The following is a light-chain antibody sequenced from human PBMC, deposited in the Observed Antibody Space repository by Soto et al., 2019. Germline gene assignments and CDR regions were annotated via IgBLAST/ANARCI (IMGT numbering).Light chain of an antibody. CDR2: DVT. V-gene: IGLV2-14*01. CDR3: SSFTSSSTYV. Sequence: QSVLTQPSPLSGSPGQSIALSCPGTSSDVGGYNYVSWYQQHPGKAPKLIIYDVTNRPSGVSDRFSGSKSGNTASLTISGLQAEDEADYYCSSFTSSSTYVFGSGTRSPS. J-gene: IGLJ1*01. CDR1: SSDVGGYNY.